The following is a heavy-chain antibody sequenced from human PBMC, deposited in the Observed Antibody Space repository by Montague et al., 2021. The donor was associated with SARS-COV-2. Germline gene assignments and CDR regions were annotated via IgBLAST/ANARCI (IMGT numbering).Heavy chain of an antibody. CDR1: GASVNTPTFY. J-gene: IGHJ4*02. CDR2: VSYSGST. CDR3: ARGHAGPSAAGRISHFDV. Sequence: SETLSLTCTISGASVNTPTFYWGWLRQPPGGGLQWVGSVSYSGSTYYNPSLRSPITISLDTSRNQFSLKLTSVTTSDTSFYYCARGHAGPSAAGRISHFDVWGQGSLVTVSS. D-gene: IGHD6-13*01. V-gene: IGHV4-39*02.